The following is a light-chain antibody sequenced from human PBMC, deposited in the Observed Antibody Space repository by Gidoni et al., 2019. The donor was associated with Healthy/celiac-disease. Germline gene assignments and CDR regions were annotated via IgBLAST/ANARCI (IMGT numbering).Light chain of an antibody. CDR1: SSDVGGYNY. V-gene: IGLV2-14*01. Sequence: QSALTQPASVSGSPGQSITISCTGTSSDVGGYNYVSWYQPHPGKAPKLMIYYVSNRPSGVSKRFSGSKSGNTASLTISGLQAEDEADYYCSSYTSSSTPVVFGGGTKLTV. J-gene: IGLJ2*01. CDR3: SSYTSSSTPVV. CDR2: YVS.